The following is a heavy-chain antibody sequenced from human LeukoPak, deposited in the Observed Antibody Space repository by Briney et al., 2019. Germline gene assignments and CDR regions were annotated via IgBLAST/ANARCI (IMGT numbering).Heavy chain of an antibody. CDR2: ISGDGSST. V-gene: IGHV3-23*01. CDR1: GFTFSSYA. CDR3: AKGYYYDVSGYYNVDF. D-gene: IGHD3-22*01. J-gene: IGHJ4*02. Sequence: GGSLRLSCAASGFTFSSYAMSWVRQAPGKGLEWVSAISGDGSSTYYADSVKGRFTISRDNSKNTLYLQMNSLRAEDTAVYYCAKGYYYDVSGYYNVDFWGQGTLVIVSS.